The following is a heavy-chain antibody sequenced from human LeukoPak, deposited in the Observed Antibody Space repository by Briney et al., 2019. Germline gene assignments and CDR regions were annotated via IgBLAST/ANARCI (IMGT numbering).Heavy chain of an antibody. D-gene: IGHD6-13*01. CDR1: GFTFSSYA. CDR2: ISYDGSNK. Sequence: GRSLRLSCAASGFTFSSYAMHWVRQAPGKGLEWVAVISYDGSNKYYADSVKGRFTISRDNSKNTLYLQMNSLRAEDTAVYYCARERAAHFDYWGQGTLVTVSS. V-gene: IGHV3-30-3*01. J-gene: IGHJ4*02. CDR3: ARERAAHFDY.